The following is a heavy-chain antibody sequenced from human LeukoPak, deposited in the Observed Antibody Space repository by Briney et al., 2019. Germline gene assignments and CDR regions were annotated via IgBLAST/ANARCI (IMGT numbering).Heavy chain of an antibody. CDR2: TRSKAYGGTT. Sequence: PRRSPRHSCTAPGFTFVDSAMSWFRQAPGEGAWWVGFTRSKAYGGTTEYAASVTGRLSIARVASKSIAYLYMNRQKTKHTDITLLPAGIGAAEFNCWSQGTLVTVHS. V-gene: IGHV3-49*03. CDR3: PAGIGAAEFNC. D-gene: IGHD2-2*01. J-gene: IGHJ4*02. CDR1: GFTFVDSA.